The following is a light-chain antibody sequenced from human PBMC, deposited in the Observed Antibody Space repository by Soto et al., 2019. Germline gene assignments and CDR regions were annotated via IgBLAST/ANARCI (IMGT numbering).Light chain of an antibody. CDR2: AAS. CDR1: HSIDNY. Sequence: QMTQSPSSLSASVGDRVTITCRASHSIDNYLSWYQQKPGKAPKLLIYAASNLQRGVSSRFSGSGSGTDFTLTIDSLQPDDFAIYYCQQCFSIPPTFGHGTKVETK. V-gene: IGKV1-39*01. J-gene: IGKJ1*01. CDR3: QQCFSIPPT.